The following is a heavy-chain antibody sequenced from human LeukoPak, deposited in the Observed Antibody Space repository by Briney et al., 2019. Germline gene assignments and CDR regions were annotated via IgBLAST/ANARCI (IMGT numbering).Heavy chain of an antibody. V-gene: IGHV4-39*07. D-gene: IGHD6-6*01. CDR3: ARVTSLRGKGSSPNDY. CDR1: GGSISSSSYY. J-gene: IGHJ4*02. Sequence: SETLSLTCTVSGGSISSSSYYWGWIRQPPGKGLEWIGSIYYSGSTYYNPSLKSRVTISVDTSKNQFSLKLSSVTAADTAVYYCARVTSLRGKGSSPNDYWGQGTLVTVSS. CDR2: IYYSGST.